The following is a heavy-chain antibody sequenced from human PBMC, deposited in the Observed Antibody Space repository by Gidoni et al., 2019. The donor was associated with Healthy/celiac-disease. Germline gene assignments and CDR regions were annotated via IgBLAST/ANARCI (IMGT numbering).Heavy chain of an antibody. J-gene: IGHJ3*02. CDR2: ISSSSSYT. D-gene: IGHD1-26*01. V-gene: IGHV3-11*05. CDR3: ARCGSYKGADAFDI. CDR1: VFTCSDYY. Sequence: QVQLVESGGGLVKPGGSLGLPCAASVFTCSDYYMSWIRQAPGKGLEWVPYISSSSSYTNYADSVKGRFTISRDNAKNSLYLQMNSLRAEDTAVYYCARCGSYKGADAFDIWGQGTMVTVSS.